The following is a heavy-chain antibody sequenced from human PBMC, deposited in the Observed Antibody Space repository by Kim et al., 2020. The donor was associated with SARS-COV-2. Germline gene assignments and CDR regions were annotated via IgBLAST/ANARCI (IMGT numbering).Heavy chain of an antibody. D-gene: IGHD3-22*01. V-gene: IGHV3-23*01. CDR3: AKVTITMIVVVYYFDY. CDR2: ISGSGGST. Sequence: GGSLRLSCAASGFTFSSYAMSWVRQAPGKGLEWVSAISGSGGSTYYADSVKGRFTISRDNSKNTLYLQMNSLRAEDTAVYYCAKVTITMIVVVYYFDYWGQGTLVTVSS. CDR1: GFTFSSYA. J-gene: IGHJ4*02.